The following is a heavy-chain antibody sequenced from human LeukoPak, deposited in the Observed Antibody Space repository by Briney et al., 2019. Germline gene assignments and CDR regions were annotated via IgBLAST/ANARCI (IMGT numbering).Heavy chain of an antibody. CDR2: IWYDGSNK. Sequence: GGSLRLSCAASGFTFSSYWMTWVRQAPGKGLEWVAVIWYDGSNKYYADSVKGRFTISRDNSKNTLYLQMNSLRAEDTAVYYCARENSSGWFDDYWGQGTLVTVSS. CDR3: ARENSSGWFDDY. V-gene: IGHV3-33*08. D-gene: IGHD6-19*01. CDR1: GFTFSSYW. J-gene: IGHJ4*02.